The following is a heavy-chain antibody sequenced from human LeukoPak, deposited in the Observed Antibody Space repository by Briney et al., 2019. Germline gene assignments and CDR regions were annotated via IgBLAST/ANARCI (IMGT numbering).Heavy chain of an antibody. V-gene: IGHV3-33*06. CDR1: GFTFSSYG. CDR2: IWYDGSNK. CDR3: AKVKQAIVVVPAAKGPLEFDY. D-gene: IGHD2-2*01. J-gene: IGHJ4*02. Sequence: GGSLRLSCAASGFTFSSYGMHWVRQAPGTGLGRVAVIWYDGSNKYYADSVKGRFTISRDNSKNTLYLQMNSLRAEDTAVYYCAKVKQAIVVVPAAKGPLEFDYWGQGTLVTVSS.